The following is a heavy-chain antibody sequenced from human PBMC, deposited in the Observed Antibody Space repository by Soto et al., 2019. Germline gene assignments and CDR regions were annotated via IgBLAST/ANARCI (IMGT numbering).Heavy chain of an antibody. CDR3: TTDPYDEGNDYGDY. CDR1: GFTFSNAW. D-gene: IGHD3-3*01. J-gene: IGHJ4*02. CDR2: IKSKTDGGTT. Sequence: EVQLLESGGGLVQPGGSLRLSCAASGFTFSNAWMSWVRQAPGKGLEWVGRIKSKTDGGTTDYAAPVKGRFTISRDDSKNTLYLQMNSLKTEDTAVYYCTTDPYDEGNDYGDYGGQGTLVTVSS. V-gene: IGHV3-15*01.